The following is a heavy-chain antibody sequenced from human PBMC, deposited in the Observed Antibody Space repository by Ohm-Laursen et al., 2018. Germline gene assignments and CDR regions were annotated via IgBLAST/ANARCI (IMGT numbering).Heavy chain of an antibody. V-gene: IGHV3-15*01. CDR3: TSYDTSVQGY. CDR2: IKTKIDGEAT. CDR1: GFSFNNAW. D-gene: IGHD3-16*01. J-gene: IGHJ4*02. Sequence: SLRLSCSASGFSFNNAWMNWVRQTPGMALEWVGRIKTKIDGEATDYAAPVKGRFTISRDESKNTLYLQMNSLKTEDTAVYYCTSYDTSVQGYWGQGTLVTVSS.